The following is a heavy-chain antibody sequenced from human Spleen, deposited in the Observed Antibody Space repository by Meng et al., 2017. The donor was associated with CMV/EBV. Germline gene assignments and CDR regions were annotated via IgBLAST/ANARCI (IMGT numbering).Heavy chain of an antibody. V-gene: IGHV1-2*02. J-gene: IGHJ4*02. CDR1: GYTFTGYY. CDR2: INPNSGGT. D-gene: IGHD2-2*02. CDR3: ARTSKAGLYCSSTSCYTSGFDY. Sequence: ASVKVSCKASGYTFTGYYMHWVRQAPGQGLEWMGWINPNSGGTNYAQKFQGRVTMTRDTSISTAYMELSRLRSDDTAVYYCARTSKAGLYCSSTSCYTSGFDYWGQGTLVTVS.